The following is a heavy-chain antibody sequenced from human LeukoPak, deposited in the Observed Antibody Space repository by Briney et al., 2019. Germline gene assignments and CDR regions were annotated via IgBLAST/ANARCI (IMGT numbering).Heavy chain of an antibody. J-gene: IGHJ4*02. Sequence: GGSLRLSCAASGFTFDNYGMSWVRQAPGKGLEWVSAISGSGGSTYYADSVKGRFTISRDNSKNTLYLQMNSLRAEDTAVYYCAKSRLTVVEGFFDYWGQGTLVTVSS. CDR3: AKSRLTVVEGFFDY. CDR1: GFTFDNYG. V-gene: IGHV3-23*01. CDR2: ISGSGGST. D-gene: IGHD4-23*01.